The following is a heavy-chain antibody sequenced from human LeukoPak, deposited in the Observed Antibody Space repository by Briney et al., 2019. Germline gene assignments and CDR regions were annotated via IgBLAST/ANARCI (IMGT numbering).Heavy chain of an antibody. J-gene: IGHJ4*02. CDR1: GGSLYNGDYH. CDR2: TYYGGST. V-gene: IGHV4-31*03. Sequence: SDTLSLTCSVSGGSLYNGDYHWPWIRQRPGKGLEWIVYTYYGGSTSYNPSLKSRVTLSVDTSKYQFSLKLISVTAADTAVYYCAAKSIITDTPVDYWGPGTLVTVSS. CDR3: AAKSIITDTPVDY. D-gene: IGHD3-22*01.